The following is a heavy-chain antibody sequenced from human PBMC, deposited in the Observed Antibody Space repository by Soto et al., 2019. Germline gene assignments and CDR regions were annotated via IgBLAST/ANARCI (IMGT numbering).Heavy chain of an antibody. CDR1: GGSISSSRYY. V-gene: IGHV4-39*01. D-gene: IGHD6-13*01. Sequence: XETLSLTRPVSGGSISSSRYYWGWIRQPPGKVLEWIGRIYYSGITYYNPSLKSRVTISVDTSKNQFTLKLSYVTAADTAVYYCARKTNPGYSSRWFDYWGQGTLVTVSS. CDR2: IYYSGIT. J-gene: IGHJ4*02. CDR3: ARKTNPGYSSRWFDY.